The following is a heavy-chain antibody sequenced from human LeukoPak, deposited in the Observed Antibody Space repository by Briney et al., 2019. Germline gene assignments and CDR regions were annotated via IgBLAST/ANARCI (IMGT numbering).Heavy chain of an antibody. CDR3: ARDGLDIVATAYYFDY. D-gene: IGHD5-12*01. CDR2: TYFGGTT. V-gene: IGHV3-53*01. CDR1: GFAINTNY. J-gene: IGHJ4*02. Sequence: GGSLRLSCVASGFAINTNYMNWVRQAPGKELEWVSITYFGGTTYYADSVKGRFTISRDNAKNSLYLQMNSLRAEDTAVYYCARDGLDIVATAYYFDYWGQGTLVTVSS.